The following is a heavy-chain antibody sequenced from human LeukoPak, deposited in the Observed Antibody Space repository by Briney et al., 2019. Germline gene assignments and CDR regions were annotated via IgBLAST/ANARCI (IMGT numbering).Heavy chain of an antibody. Sequence: KPSETLSLPCTVSVGSISSYYWSWIRQPPRKGLEWIGYLYYSGSTNYNPSLKSRVTISVDPSKNQFSLKLSSVTAADTAVYYCARDDYCSGGSCYPYIWGQGTMVTVSS. V-gene: IGHV4-59*01. J-gene: IGHJ3*02. CDR1: VGSISSYY. D-gene: IGHD2-15*01. CDR3: ARDDYCSGGSCYPYI. CDR2: LYYSGST.